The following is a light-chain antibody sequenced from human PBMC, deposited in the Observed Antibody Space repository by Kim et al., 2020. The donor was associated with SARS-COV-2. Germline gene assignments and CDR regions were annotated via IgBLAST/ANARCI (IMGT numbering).Light chain of an antibody. V-gene: IGKV1-5*03. CDR3: QQYNSYSST. CDR1: QSINSW. CDR2: KAS. Sequence: DVQMTQSPFTLPASVGDSVTITCRASQSINSWLAWYQQKPGKAPKLLLHKASILETGVPSRFSGSQSGTEFTLTISSLQPDDFAIYYCQQYNSYSSTFGRGTKVDIK. J-gene: IGKJ1*01.